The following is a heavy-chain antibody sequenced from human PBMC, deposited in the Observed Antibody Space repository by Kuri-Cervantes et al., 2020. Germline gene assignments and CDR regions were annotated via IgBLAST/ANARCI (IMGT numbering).Heavy chain of an antibody. D-gene: IGHD1-26*01. J-gene: IGHJ6*04. Sequence: GESLKISCGISGFTFSNYAMSWVRQAPGKGLEWVSGISGSGGTTYYADSVKGRFTISRDNSKNTLYLQMNSLRAEDTAVYYCAKDRYSGGLDVWGKGTTVTVSS. CDR3: AKDRYSGGLDV. CDR2: ISGSGGTT. V-gene: IGHV3-23*01. CDR1: GFTFSNYA.